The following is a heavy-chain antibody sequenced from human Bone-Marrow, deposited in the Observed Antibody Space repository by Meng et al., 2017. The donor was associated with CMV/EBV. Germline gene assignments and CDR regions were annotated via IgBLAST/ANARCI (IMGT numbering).Heavy chain of an antibody. J-gene: IGHJ3*02. D-gene: IGHD3-22*01. V-gene: IGHV5-51*01. CDR3: ARSRLSSGYYWDAFDI. Sequence: GESLKISCKGSGYTFTNYWIGWVRQMPGKGLEWVGIINPDDPDTRYSPSFRGQVSISADKATNTAYLQWGSLKASDTAMFYCARSRLSSGYYWDAFDIWGQGTMVTVSS. CDR1: GYTFTNYW. CDR2: INPDDPDT.